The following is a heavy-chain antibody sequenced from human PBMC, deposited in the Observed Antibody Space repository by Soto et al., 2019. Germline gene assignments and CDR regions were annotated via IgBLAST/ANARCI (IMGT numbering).Heavy chain of an antibody. J-gene: IGHJ4*03. Sequence: SETLSLTCVVSSYVIESGHYWGWVRQPPGKGLEWVGSIYDSGTTYYNPSLRSRVTISADTSKNQFSLSLTSVTAADTAVYYCARSPQYYTPGSSPFDYWGPGTMVTSPQ. CDR2: IYDSGTT. D-gene: IGHD3-3*01. V-gene: IGHV4-38-2*01. CDR1: SYVIESGHY. CDR3: ARSPQYYTPGSSPFDY.